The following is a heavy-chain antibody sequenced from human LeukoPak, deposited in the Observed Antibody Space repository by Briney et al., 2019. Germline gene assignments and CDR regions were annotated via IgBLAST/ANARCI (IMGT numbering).Heavy chain of an antibody. D-gene: IGHD3-22*01. J-gene: IGHJ5*02. CDR3: ARAISDDSSGYYRFDP. Sequence: GASVKVSCKASGYTFTGYYMHWVRQAPGQGLEWMGWINPNSGGTNYAQKFQGRVTMTRDTSISTAYMELSRLRSDDTAVYYCARAISDDSSGYYRFDPWGQGTLVAASS. CDR1: GYTFTGYY. V-gene: IGHV1-2*02. CDR2: INPNSGGT.